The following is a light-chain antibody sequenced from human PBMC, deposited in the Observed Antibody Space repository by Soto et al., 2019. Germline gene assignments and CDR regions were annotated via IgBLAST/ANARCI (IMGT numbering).Light chain of an antibody. J-gene: IGLJ1*01. Sequence: SVLTQPASVSGSPGQSITISCTGTSSDVGGYNYVCWYKQHPGKAPQLMIYEVTNRPSGVSDRFSGSKSGNTASLTISGLQAEDEADYYCSSYTSSSTLYVFGTGTKGTVL. V-gene: IGLV2-14*01. CDR2: EVT. CDR3: SSYTSSSTLYV. CDR1: SSDVGGYNY.